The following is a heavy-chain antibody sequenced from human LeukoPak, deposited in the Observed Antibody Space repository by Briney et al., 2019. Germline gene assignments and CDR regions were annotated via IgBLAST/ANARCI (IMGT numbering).Heavy chain of an antibody. CDR1: GGSISSYY. Sequence: PSETLSLTCTVSGGSISSYYWSWIRQPPGKGLEWIGYIYYSGSTNYNPSLKSRVTISVDTSKNQFSLKLSSVTAADTAVYYCAMGYYDFWSGYYGYWGQGTLVTVSS. CDR3: AMGYYDFWSGYYGY. D-gene: IGHD3-3*01. J-gene: IGHJ4*02. CDR2: IYYSGST. V-gene: IGHV4-59*01.